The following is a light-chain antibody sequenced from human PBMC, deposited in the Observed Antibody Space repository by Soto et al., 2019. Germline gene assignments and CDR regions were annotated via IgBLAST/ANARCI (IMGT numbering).Light chain of an antibody. J-gene: IGKJ5*01. Sequence: TQSPATLSVAPGERVTFSCRASQGVSRKLAWYQQKPGQAPRLLIYDASNRATGIPARFSGSGSGTDFTLTISSLEPEDFAVYYCQQRSNWPPITFGQGTRLENK. CDR1: QGVSRK. CDR2: DAS. V-gene: IGKV3-11*01. CDR3: QQRSNWPPIT.